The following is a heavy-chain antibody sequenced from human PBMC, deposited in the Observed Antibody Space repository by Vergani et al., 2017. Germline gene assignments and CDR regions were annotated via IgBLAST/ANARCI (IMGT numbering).Heavy chain of an antibody. V-gene: IGHV1-69*02. D-gene: IGHD3-10*01. CDR2: IIPILGIA. CDR1: GGTFSSYT. J-gene: IGHJ4*02. Sequence: QVQLVQSGAEVKKPGSSVKVSCKASGGTFSSYTISWVRQAPGQGLEWMGRIIPILGIANYAQKFQGRVTITADKSTSTAYMELSSLRSEDTAVYYCARGRWFGELSDYWGQGTLVTVSS. CDR3: ARGRWFGELSDY.